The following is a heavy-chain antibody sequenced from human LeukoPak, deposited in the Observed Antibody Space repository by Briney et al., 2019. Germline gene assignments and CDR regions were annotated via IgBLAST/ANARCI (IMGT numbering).Heavy chain of an antibody. Sequence: GGSLRLSCAASGFTFSSYSMNWVRQAPGKGLEWVSSISSSSSYIYYADSVKGRFTISRDNAKNSLYLQMNSLRAEDTAVYYCATPMEEDTAMADWGQGTLVTVSS. CDR3: ATPMEEDTAMAD. CDR1: GFTFSSYS. CDR2: ISSSSSYI. J-gene: IGHJ4*02. D-gene: IGHD5-18*01. V-gene: IGHV3-21*01.